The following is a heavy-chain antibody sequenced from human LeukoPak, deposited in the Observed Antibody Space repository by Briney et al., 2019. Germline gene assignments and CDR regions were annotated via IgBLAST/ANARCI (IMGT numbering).Heavy chain of an antibody. J-gene: IGHJ4*02. Sequence: SETLSLTCTVSGGSISSGDYYWSWIRQPPGKGLEWIGYIYYSGSTYYNPSLKSRVTISVDTSKNQFSLKLSSVTAADTAVYYCARHDYGDYAPDYWGQGTLVTVSS. D-gene: IGHD4-17*01. CDR1: GGSISSGDYY. V-gene: IGHV4-30-4*01. CDR3: ARHDYGDYAPDY. CDR2: IYYSGST.